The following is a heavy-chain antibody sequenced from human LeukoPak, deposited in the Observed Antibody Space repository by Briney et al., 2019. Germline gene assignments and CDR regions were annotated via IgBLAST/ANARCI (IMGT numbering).Heavy chain of an antibody. V-gene: IGHV1-2*02. J-gene: IGHJ5*02. CDR1: GYTFTGYY. Sequence: ASVKLSCKASGYTFTGYYMHWVRQAPGQGLEWMGWINPNSGGTNYAQKFQGRVTMTRDTSISTAYMELSRLRSDDTAVYYCARDPGYCSGGSCFNWFDPWGQGTLVTVSS. CDR3: ARDPGYCSGGSCFNWFDP. D-gene: IGHD2-15*01. CDR2: INPNSGGT.